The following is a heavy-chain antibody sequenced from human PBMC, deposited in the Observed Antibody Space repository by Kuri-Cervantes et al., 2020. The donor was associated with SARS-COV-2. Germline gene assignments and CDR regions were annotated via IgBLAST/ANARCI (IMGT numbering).Heavy chain of an antibody. CDR1: GFTFSSYD. V-gene: IGHV3-13*01. D-gene: IGHD4-11*01. CDR3: ARSNFYSNYVLGY. J-gene: IGHJ4*02. CDR2: IGTAGDT. Sequence: GGSLRLSCAASGFTFSSYDMHWVRQATGKGLEWVSAIGTAGDTYYPGSVKGRFTISRENAKNSLYLQMNSLRAEDTAVYYCARSNFYSNYVLGYWGQGTLVTVSS.